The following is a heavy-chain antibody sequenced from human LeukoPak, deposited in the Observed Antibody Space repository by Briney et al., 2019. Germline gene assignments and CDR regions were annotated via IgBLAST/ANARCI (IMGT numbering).Heavy chain of an antibody. D-gene: IGHD3-10*01. CDR1: GGTFSSYA. Sequence: ASVKVSCKASGGTFSSYAISWVRQAPGQGLEWMGGIIPIFGTANYAQKFQGRVTITTDESTSTAYMELSSLRSEDTAVYYCARKAYGSGNDYNFGTNNWFDPWGQGTLVTVSS. CDR2: IIPIFGTA. V-gene: IGHV1-69*05. CDR3: ARKAYGSGNDYNFGTNNWFDP. J-gene: IGHJ5*02.